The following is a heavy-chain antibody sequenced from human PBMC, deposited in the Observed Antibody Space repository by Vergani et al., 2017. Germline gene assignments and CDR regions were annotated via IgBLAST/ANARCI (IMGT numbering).Heavy chain of an antibody. Sequence: QVQLVESAGGVVQPGGSLRLYCAASGFTFSNFGMHWIRQAPGKGLEWLAYIGKDGINTRYRDAVKGRFTVSRNNSKDILYLQMDSLRSEDTALYYCDNYFRDATDGLPDSWGPGSLVIVSS. D-gene: IGHD2/OR15-2a*01. CDR2: IGKDGINT. V-gene: IGHV3-30*02. CDR3: DNYFRDATDGLPDS. CDR1: GFTFSNFG. J-gene: IGHJ4*02.